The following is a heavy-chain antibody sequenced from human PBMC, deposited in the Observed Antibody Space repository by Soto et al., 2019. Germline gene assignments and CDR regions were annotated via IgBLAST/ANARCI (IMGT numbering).Heavy chain of an antibody. CDR1: GGSFSGYY. J-gene: IGHJ4*02. Sequence: SETLSLTCAVYGGSFSGYYWSWIRQPPGKGLEWIGEINHSGSTNYNPSLKSRVTISVDTSKNQFSLKLSSVTAADTAVYYCAGDYGYSSSWYLARRYYFDYWGQGTLVTVSS. D-gene: IGHD6-13*01. CDR2: INHSGST. V-gene: IGHV4-34*01. CDR3: AGDYGYSSSWYLARRYYFDY.